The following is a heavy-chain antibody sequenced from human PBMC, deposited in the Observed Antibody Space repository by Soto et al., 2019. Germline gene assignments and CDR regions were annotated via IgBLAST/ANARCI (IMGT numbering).Heavy chain of an antibody. J-gene: IGHJ4*02. CDR3: ARARTMDYFDY. Sequence: PSETLSLTCVVSIGSISSGGYSCNWIRQPPGKGLEWIGYIYHSGATFYNPSLKSRVSISVDKSKNRFSLKLSSVTAADTAVYYCARARTMDYFDYWDQGTMVTVSS. CDR1: IGSISSGGYS. CDR2: IYHSGAT. V-gene: IGHV4-30-2*01. D-gene: IGHD3-10*01.